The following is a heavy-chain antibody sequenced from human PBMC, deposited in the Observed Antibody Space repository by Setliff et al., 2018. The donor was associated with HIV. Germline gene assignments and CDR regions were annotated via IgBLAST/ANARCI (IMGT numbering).Heavy chain of an antibody. CDR3: AKGVKWLAP. CDR1: GGSISSNNW. D-gene: IGHD3-10*01. V-gene: IGHV4-4*02. CDR2: IYHSGST. Sequence: PSETLSLTCAVSGGSISSNNWWSWIRQPPGKGLEWIGEIYHSGSTNYNPSLKSRVTLSVKTSKNQFSLKLNSVTAADTAVYYCAKGVKWLAPWGQGTLVTVSS. J-gene: IGHJ5*02.